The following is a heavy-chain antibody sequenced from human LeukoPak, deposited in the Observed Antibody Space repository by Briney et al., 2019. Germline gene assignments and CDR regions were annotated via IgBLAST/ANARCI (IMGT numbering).Heavy chain of an antibody. J-gene: IGHJ4*02. D-gene: IGHD3-10*01. CDR2: IYYSGST. CDR1: GGSISSYY. Sequence: SETLSLTCTVCGGSISSYYWSWIRQPPGKGLEWIGYIYYSGSTNYNPSLKSRVTISVDTSKNHFSLKLTSVTAADTAVYYCAIFGRYGSGPYWGQGTLVTVSS. V-gene: IGHV4-59*01. CDR3: AIFGRYGSGPY.